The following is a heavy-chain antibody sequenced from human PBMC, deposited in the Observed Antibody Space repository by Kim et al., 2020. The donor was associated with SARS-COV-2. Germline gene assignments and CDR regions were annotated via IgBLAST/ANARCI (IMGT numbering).Heavy chain of an antibody. CDR1: TFSFTDSW. CDR2: INADGRQK. CDR3: ARGHYGMDF. V-gene: IGHV3-7*03. J-gene: IGHJ6*02. Sequence: GGSLRLSCPASTFSFTDSWMTWVRQTPEKGLEWVANINADGRQKNYLDSVRGRFTIFRDNAKRSLYLQLDSLRAEDTAVYYCARGHYGMDFWGPGTTV.